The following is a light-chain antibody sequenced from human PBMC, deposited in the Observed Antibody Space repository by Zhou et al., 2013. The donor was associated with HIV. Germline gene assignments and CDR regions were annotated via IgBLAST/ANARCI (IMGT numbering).Light chain of an antibody. CDR3: QQYNNWPPLT. Sequence: EILLTQSPATLSVSPGERVTLSCRASQSLYSNIAWYQQKPGQAPRLLIYDASTRATDIPARFSGSGSGTDFSLTVSSLQSEDFAVYYCQQYNNWPPLTFGQGTRLEIK. J-gene: IGKJ5*01. CDR1: QSLYSN. V-gene: IGKV3-15*01. CDR2: DAS.